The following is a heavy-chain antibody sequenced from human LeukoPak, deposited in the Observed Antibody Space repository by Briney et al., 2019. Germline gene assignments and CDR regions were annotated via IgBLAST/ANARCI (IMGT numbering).Heavy chain of an antibody. CDR2: IYYSGST. J-gene: IGHJ4*02. V-gene: IGHV4-61*01. CDR1: GGSVSSGSYY. D-gene: IGHD3-9*01. Sequence: PSETLSLTCTVSGGSVSSGSYYWSWIRQPPGKGLEWIGYIYYSGSTNYNPPLKSRVTISVDTSKNQFSLRLSSVTAADTAVYYCARRYYDILTGSFDYWGQGTLITVSS. CDR3: ARRYYDILTGSFDY.